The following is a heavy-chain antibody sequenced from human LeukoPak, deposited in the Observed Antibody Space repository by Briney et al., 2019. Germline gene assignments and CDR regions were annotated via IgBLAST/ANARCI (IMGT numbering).Heavy chain of an antibody. CDR2: IYTSEST. Sequence: PSETLSLTCTVSGDSISSGSYYWSWIRQPAGKGLEWIGRIYTSESTNYNPSLKSRVTISADTSKNQFSLKLSSVTAADTAVYYCARLCRRTYYYGSGSYYGGKPAVFDYWGQGTLVTVSS. CDR3: ARLCRRTYYYGSGSYYGGKPAVFDY. J-gene: IGHJ4*02. CDR1: GDSISSGSYY. D-gene: IGHD3-10*01. V-gene: IGHV4-61*02.